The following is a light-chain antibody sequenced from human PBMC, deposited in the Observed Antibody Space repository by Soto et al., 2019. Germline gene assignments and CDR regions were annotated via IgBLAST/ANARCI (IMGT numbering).Light chain of an antibody. J-gene: IGKJ1*01. V-gene: IGKV3-20*01. CDR2: GAS. CDR1: QSVSSY. Sequence: IVLSQSPATPPLSQGERATLSCRASQSVSSYLAWYQQKPGQAPRLLIYGASSRATGIPDRFSGSGSGTEFTLTISRLEPEDFAVYYCQQYGSSSWTFGQGTKVDIK. CDR3: QQYGSSSWT.